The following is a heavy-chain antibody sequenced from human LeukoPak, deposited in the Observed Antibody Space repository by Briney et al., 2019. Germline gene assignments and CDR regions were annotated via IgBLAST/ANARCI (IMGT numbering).Heavy chain of an antibody. J-gene: IGHJ3*02. Sequence: GGSLRLSCAASGFTFSSYAMHWVRQAPGKGLEYVSAISSNGGSTYYANSVKGRFTISRDNSKNTLYLQMGSLRAEDMAVYYCARGSELRFLEWPMDAFDIWGQGTMVTVSS. D-gene: IGHD3-3*01. CDR3: ARGSELRFLEWPMDAFDI. CDR1: GFTFSSYA. CDR2: ISSNGGST. V-gene: IGHV3-64*01.